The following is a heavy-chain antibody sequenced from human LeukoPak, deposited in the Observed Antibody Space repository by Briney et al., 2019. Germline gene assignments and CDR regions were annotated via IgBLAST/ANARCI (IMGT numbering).Heavy chain of an antibody. D-gene: IGHD1-26*01. J-gene: IGHJ4*02. CDR2: ISYDGSNK. V-gene: IGHV3-30*04. CDR1: GFTFSSYA. CDR3: ARAISGSYFDY. Sequence: GGSLRLSCAASGFTFSSYAMHWVRQAPGKGLEWVAVISYDGSNKYYADSVKGRFTISRDNSKNTLYLQMNSLRAEDTAVYYCARAISGSYFDYWGQGTLVTVSS.